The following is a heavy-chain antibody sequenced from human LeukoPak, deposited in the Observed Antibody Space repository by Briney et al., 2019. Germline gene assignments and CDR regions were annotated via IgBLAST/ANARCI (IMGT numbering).Heavy chain of an antibody. D-gene: IGHD3-9*01. CDR1: GYSFTSYW. Sequence: GASLQISCKGSGYSFTSYWISWVRQMPGKGLEWMGRIDPSDSYTNYSPSFQGHVTISADKSISTAYLQWSSLKASDTAMYYCARHPPPTYYDILTGYYSYNWFDPWGQGTLVTVSS. J-gene: IGHJ5*02. V-gene: IGHV5-10-1*01. CDR3: ARHPPPTYYDILTGYYSYNWFDP. CDR2: IDPSDSYT.